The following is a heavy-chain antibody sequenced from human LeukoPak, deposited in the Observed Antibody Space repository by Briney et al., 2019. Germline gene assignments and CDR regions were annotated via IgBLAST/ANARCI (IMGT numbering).Heavy chain of an antibody. CDR1: GSTFSSYS. J-gene: IGHJ4*02. CDR2: ISSSSSYI. V-gene: IGHV3-21*01. D-gene: IGHD4-23*01. Sequence: GGSLRLSCAASGSTFSSYSMNWVRQAPGKGLEWVSSISSSSSYIYYADSVKGRFTISRDNAKNSLYLQMNSLRAEDTAVYYCARAHDYGGDNFDYWGQGTLVTVSS. CDR3: ARAHDYGGDNFDY.